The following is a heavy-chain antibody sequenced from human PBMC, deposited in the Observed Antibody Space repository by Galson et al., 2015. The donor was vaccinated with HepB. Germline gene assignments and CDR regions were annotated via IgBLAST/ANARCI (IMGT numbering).Heavy chain of an antibody. J-gene: IGHJ4*02. CDR3: AKDLYMITLCCWDY. D-gene: IGHD3-16*01. CDR1: GFTFSSYA. Sequence: SLRLSCAASGFTFSSYAMSWVRQAPGKGLEWVSAISGSGGSTYYADSVKGRFTISRDNSKNTLYLQMNSLRAEDTAVYYCAKDLYMITLCCWDYWGQGTLVTVSS. CDR2: ISGSGGST. V-gene: IGHV3-23*01.